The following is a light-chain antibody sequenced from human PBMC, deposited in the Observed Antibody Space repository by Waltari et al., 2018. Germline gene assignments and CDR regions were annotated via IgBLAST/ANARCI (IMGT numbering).Light chain of an antibody. J-gene: IGLJ1*01. CDR1: SSDVGRYNL. V-gene: IGLV2-23*01. Sequence: QSALTRPASVSGSPGQSITISCTGTSSDVGRYNLFSWYQQPPGKAPKLMIDEGSKRAAGVSNRFACSKSGNTAALTISGLQAEDEADYYCCSYAGSSTYVFGTGTKVTVL. CDR2: EGS. CDR3: CSYAGSSTYV.